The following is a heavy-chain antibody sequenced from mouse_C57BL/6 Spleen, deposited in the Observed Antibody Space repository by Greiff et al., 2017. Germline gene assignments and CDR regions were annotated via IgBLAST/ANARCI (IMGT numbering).Heavy chain of an antibody. CDR3: ARLYGNYVWYFYV. D-gene: IGHD2-1*01. Sequence: EVKLVESGGGLVQPGGSLSLSCAASGFTFTDYYMSWVRQPPGKALEWLGFIRNKANGYTTESSASVKGRFTISRDNSQSILYLQMNALRAEDSATYYGARLYGNYVWYFYVWGTGTTVTVSS. J-gene: IGHJ1*03. CDR2: IRNKANGYTT. CDR1: GFTFTDYY. V-gene: IGHV7-3*01.